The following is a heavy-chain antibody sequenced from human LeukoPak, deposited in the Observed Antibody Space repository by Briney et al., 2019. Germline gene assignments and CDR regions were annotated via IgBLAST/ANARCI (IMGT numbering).Heavy chain of an antibody. D-gene: IGHD3-22*01. V-gene: IGHV3-9*01. CDR3: AKGSIPYDSSGFHFDY. CDR2: ISWNSGSI. Sequence: GRSLRLSCAASGFTFDDYAMHWVRHAPGKGLEWASGISWNSGSIGYADSVKGRFTISRDNAKNSLYLQMNSLRAEDTALYYCAKGSIPYDSSGFHFDYWGQGTLVTVSS. J-gene: IGHJ4*02. CDR1: GFTFDDYA.